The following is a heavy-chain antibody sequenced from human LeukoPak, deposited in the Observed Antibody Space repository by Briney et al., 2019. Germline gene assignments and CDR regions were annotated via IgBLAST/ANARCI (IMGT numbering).Heavy chain of an antibody. V-gene: IGHV5-51*01. D-gene: IGHD7-27*01. CDR3: ARPPTNWGSSDY. Sequence: GESLKISCKGPGYSFTSYWIGWVRQMPGKGLGWMGIIYPGDSDIRYSPSFQGQVTISADKSITTAYLQWSSLKASDTAIYYCARPPTNWGSSDYWGQGTLVTVSS. CDR2: IYPGDSDI. J-gene: IGHJ4*02. CDR1: GYSFTSYW.